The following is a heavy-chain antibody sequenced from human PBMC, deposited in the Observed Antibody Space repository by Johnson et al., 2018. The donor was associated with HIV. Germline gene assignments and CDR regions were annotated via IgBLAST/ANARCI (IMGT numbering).Heavy chain of an antibody. CDR1: GFTFDDYA. CDR2: LSWNSGSI. V-gene: IGHV3-9*01. Sequence: VQLVESGGGLVQPGRSLRLSCAASGFTFDDYAMNWVRQAPGKGLEWVSGLSWNSGSIAYADSVKGRFTISRDNAKNTLYLQMNSLRADDTAVYYCAKESETYGGNIGFQHAFDIWGQGTMVTVSS. CDR3: AKESETYGGNIGFQHAFDI. J-gene: IGHJ3*02. D-gene: IGHD4-23*01.